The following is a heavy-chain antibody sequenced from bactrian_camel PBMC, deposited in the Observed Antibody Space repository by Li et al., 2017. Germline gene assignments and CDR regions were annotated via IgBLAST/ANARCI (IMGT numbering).Heavy chain of an antibody. Sequence: HVQLVESGGGSVQAGGSLRLSCEGTGRTWVMAWFRQAPGQEREGVASIDSLSSMRYAASVKGRFTISTDNAKHTLYLQMNSLKPEDTAMYYCAVDSWQPLEIAREEGAFRYWGQGTQVTVS. CDR2: IDSLSSM. J-gene: IGHJ6*01. D-gene: IGHD7*01. CDR3: AVDSWQPLEIAREEGAFRY. CDR1: GRTWV. V-gene: IGHV3S55*01.